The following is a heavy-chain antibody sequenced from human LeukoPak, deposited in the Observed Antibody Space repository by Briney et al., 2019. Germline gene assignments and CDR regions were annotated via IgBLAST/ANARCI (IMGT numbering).Heavy chain of an antibody. V-gene: IGHV1-18*01. D-gene: IGHD2-2*02. Sequence: ASVKVSCKASGYNISNNGISWVRQAPGQGLEWMGWTSVYNSNTNSAQNLQGRVTTTTDTSTSTAYMELRSLRSDDTAVYYCARMGCSSASCYTLDYWGQGTLVTVSS. CDR1: GYNISNNG. CDR3: ARMGCSSASCYTLDY. J-gene: IGHJ4*02. CDR2: TSVYNSNT.